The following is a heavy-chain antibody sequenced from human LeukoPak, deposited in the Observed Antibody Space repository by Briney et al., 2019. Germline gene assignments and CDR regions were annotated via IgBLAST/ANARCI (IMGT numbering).Heavy chain of an antibody. Sequence: PGGSLRLSCAASGFTFSSYSMNWVRQAPGKGLEWVSYISSSSSTIYYADSVKGRFTISRDNAKNSLYLQMNSLRAEDTAVYYCAREVEHAFDIWGQGTRVTVSS. D-gene: IGHD1-1*01. J-gene: IGHJ3*02. V-gene: IGHV3-48*01. CDR3: AREVEHAFDI. CDR1: GFTFSSYS. CDR2: ISSSSSTI.